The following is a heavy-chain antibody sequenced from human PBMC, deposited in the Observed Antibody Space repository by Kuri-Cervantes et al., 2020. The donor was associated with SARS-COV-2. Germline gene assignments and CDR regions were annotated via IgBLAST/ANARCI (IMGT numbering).Heavy chain of an antibody. D-gene: IGHD2-2*01. J-gene: IGHJ6*03. V-gene: IGHV4-34*01. Sequence: SETLSLTCTVSGGSISSHYWSWIRQPPGKGLEWIGEINHSGSTNYNPSLKSRVTISVDTSKNQFSLKLSSVTAADTAVYYCARGRRVVPAAMHYYYYMDVWGKGTTVTVSS. CDR3: ARGRRVVPAAMHYYYYMDV. CDR2: INHSGST. CDR1: GGSISSHY.